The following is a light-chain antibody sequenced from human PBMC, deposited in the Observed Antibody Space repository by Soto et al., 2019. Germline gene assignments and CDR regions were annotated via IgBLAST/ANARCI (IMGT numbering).Light chain of an antibody. V-gene: IGKV3-20*01. CDR3: QKYGGSIT. Sequence: EIVLTQSPGTLSLSPGERATLSCRASQTVSNNYLAWYQQRPGQAPRLLISGASRRATGIPDRFSGSGSGTDFTLTISRLEPEDFAVYYCQKYGGSITFGGGTTLEIK. CDR2: GAS. J-gene: IGKJ4*01. CDR1: QTVSNNY.